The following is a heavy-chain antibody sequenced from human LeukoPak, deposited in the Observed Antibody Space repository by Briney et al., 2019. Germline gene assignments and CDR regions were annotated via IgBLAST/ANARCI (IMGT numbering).Heavy chain of an antibody. D-gene: IGHD4-17*01. V-gene: IGHV4-59*08. CDR3: ARHRVFATVTTFDY. CDR2: IYYSGST. CDR1: GGSISSYY. Sequence: SETLSLTCTVSGGSISSYYWSWIRQPPGKGPEWIGYIYYSGSTNYNPSLKSRVTISVDTSKNQFSLKLSSVTAADTAVYYCARHRVFATVTTFDYWGQGTLVTVSS. J-gene: IGHJ4*02.